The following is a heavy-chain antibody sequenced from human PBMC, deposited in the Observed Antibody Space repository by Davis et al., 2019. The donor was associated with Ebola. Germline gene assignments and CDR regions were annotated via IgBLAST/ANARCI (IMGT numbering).Heavy chain of an antibody. CDR3: ARGHVGDWELRGDVFDI. V-gene: IGHV1-18*01. D-gene: IGHD3-16*01. J-gene: IGHJ3*02. CDR2: ISAYNGNT. CDR1: GYTFTSYG. Sequence: AASVKVSCKASGYTFTSYGISWVRQAPGQGLEWMGWISAYNGNTNYAQNFQDRVTMTTDTSTSTVYMELRSLRSDDTAIYYCARGHVGDWELRGDVFDIWGQGTMVTVSS.